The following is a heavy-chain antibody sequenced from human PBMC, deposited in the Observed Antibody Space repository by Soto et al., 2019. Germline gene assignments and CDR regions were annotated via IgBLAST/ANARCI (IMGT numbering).Heavy chain of an antibody. D-gene: IGHD2-21*02. CDR1: GGTISSGGYS. J-gene: IGHJ5*01. Sequence: TLSLTCAGSGGTISSGGYSWSWIRQPPGKGLEWIGYIYHSGSTYYNPSLKSRVTISVDRPKNQFSLKLSSVTAADTAVYYCASARRTRVTGNNLFYSCGQGTSVTVSS. CDR3: ASARRTRVTGNNLFYS. V-gene: IGHV4-30-2*01. CDR2: IYHSGST.